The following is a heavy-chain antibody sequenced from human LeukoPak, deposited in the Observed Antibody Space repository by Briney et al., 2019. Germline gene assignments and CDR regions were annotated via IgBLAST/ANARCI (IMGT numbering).Heavy chain of an antibody. CDR1: GGSFSGYY. J-gene: IGHJ4*02. V-gene: IGHV4-34*01. CDR2: INHSGST. Sequence: SETLSLTCAVYGGSFSGYYWSWIRQPPVKGLEWIGEINHSGSTNYNPSLKSRVTISVDTSKNQFSLKLSSVTAADTAVYYCARTNSSGYYFDYWGQGTLVTVSS. D-gene: IGHD6-19*01. CDR3: ARTNSSGYYFDY.